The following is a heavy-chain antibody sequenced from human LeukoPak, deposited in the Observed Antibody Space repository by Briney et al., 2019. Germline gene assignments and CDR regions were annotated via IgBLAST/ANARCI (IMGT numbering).Heavy chain of an antibody. CDR3: ASLPNDYDDYVQFDI. J-gene: IGHJ3*02. V-gene: IGHV4-39*01. CDR1: GGSISSSSYY. Sequence: SETLSLTCTVSGGSISSSSYYWGWLRQPPGKGLEWIGSIYYSGSTYYNPSLKSRVTISVDPSKNQFSLKLSSVTAADTAVYYCASLPNDYDDYVQFDIWGQGTMVTVSS. CDR2: IYYSGST. D-gene: IGHD4-17*01.